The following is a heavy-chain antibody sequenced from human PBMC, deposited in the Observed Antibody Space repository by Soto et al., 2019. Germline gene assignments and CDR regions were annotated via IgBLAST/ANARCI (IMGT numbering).Heavy chain of an antibody. J-gene: IGHJ5*02. CDR2: ISGSGGGT. V-gene: IGHV3-23*01. CDR3: AKGSAAAGRSWFDP. Sequence: EVQLLESGGGLVQPGGSLRLSCAASGFTFSSYAMSWVRQAPGKGLEWGSTISGSGGGTYYADSVKGRFTISRDNSKNTLYLHMNNLRAEDTAVYYCAKGSAAAGRSWFDPWGQGTLVTVSS. D-gene: IGHD6-13*01. CDR1: GFTFSSYA.